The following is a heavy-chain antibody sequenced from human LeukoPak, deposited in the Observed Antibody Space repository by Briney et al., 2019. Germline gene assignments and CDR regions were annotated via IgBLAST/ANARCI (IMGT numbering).Heavy chain of an antibody. CDR1: GYTFTGYQ. CDR3: ARDYYGSGSYSTDC. D-gene: IGHD3-10*01. Sequence: ASVKVSCKASGYTFTGYQIHWVRQAPGQGLEWMGRINPNNGATNYAQEFQGGVTITRDTSIGTAYMELSRLKSDDTALYYCARDYYGSGSYSTDCWGQGTLVTVSS. V-gene: IGHV1-2*06. J-gene: IGHJ4*02. CDR2: INPNNGAT.